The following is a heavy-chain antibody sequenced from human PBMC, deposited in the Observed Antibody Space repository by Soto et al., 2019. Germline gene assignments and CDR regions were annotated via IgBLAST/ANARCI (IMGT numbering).Heavy chain of an antibody. CDR2: FDPEDGET. CDR3: ATVVNCSGGSCYDKGFDP. CDR1: GYTLTELS. D-gene: IGHD2-15*01. V-gene: IGHV1-24*01. Sequence: ASVKVSCKVSGYTLTELSMHCVRQAPGKGLEWMGGFDPEDGETIYAQKFQGRVTMTEDTSTDTAYMELSSLRSEDTAVYYCATVVNCSGGSCYDKGFDPWGQGTLVTVSS. J-gene: IGHJ5*02.